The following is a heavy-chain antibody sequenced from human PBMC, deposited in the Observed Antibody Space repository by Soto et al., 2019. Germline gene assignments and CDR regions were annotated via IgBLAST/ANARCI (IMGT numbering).Heavy chain of an antibody. CDR1: GDSISSSNW. D-gene: IGHD1-26*01. CDR2: IFHSGST. Sequence: SETLSLTCAVSGDSISSSNWWSWVRQPPGKGLEWIGEIFHSGSTNYNPSLKNRVTISVDKSKNQFPLRLGSVTAADTAVYYWARVPGMGGATHFDYGGRGARVTVSS. CDR3: ARVPGMGGATHFDY. V-gene: IGHV4-4*02. J-gene: IGHJ4*02.